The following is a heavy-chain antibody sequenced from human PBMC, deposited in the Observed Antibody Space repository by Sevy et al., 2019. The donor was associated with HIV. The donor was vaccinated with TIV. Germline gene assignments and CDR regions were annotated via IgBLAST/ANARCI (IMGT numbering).Heavy chain of an antibody. D-gene: IGHD2-2*01. CDR2: VSSGSTYI. V-gene: IGHV3-21*01. CDR3: ARAEGCSSTSCLLYFDY. Sequence: GGSLRLSCAASGFTFNSYTMNWVRRAPVKGLEWVSSVSSGSTYIHYADSVKGRFTISRDNAKNSLSLKMNSLRAEDTAVYYCARAEGCSSTSCLLYFDYWGQGSLVTVSS. CDR1: GFTFNSYT. J-gene: IGHJ4*02.